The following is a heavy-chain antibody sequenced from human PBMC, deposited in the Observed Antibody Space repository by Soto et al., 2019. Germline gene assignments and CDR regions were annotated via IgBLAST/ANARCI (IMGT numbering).Heavy chain of an antibody. CDR3: ARVGGTVTSDY. D-gene: IGHD4-17*01. Sequence: VQLVESGGGLVQPGGSLRLSCAASGFAFSAYGMHWVRQAPGKGLEWVAMIYYDGSNKYYADSVKGRFTISRDNSKNTLYLQMSSLRAEDTALYYCARVGGTVTSDYWGQGTLVTVSS. CDR2: IYYDGSNK. J-gene: IGHJ4*02. V-gene: IGHV3-33*01. CDR1: GFAFSAYG.